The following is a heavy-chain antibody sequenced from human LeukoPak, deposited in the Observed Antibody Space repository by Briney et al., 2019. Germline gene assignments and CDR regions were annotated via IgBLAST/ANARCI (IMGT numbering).Heavy chain of an antibody. CDR3: ARASYYDSSGYLFDY. D-gene: IGHD3-22*01. V-gene: IGHV4-59*01. CDR1: GGSISSYY. CDR2: IYYSGST. J-gene: IGHJ4*02. Sequence: PSETLSLTCTVSGGSISSYYWSWIRQPPGKGLVWIGYIYYSGSTNYNPSLKSRVTISVDTSKNQFSLKLSSVTAADTAVYYCARASYYDSSGYLFDYWGQGTLVTVSS.